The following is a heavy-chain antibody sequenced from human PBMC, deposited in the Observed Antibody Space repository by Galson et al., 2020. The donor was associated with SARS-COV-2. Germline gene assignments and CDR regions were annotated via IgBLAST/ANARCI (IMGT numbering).Heavy chain of an antibody. CDR3: AKDSCSSTSCYCDY. J-gene: IGHJ4*02. V-gene: IGHV3-9*01. CDR2: ISWNSGSI. D-gene: IGHD2-2*01. Sequence: SCAASGFTFDDYAMHWVRQAPGKGLEWVSGISWNSGSIGYADSVKGRFTISRDNAKNSLYLQMNSLRAEDTALYYCAKDSCSSTSCYCDYWGQGTLVTVSS. CDR1: GFTFDDYA.